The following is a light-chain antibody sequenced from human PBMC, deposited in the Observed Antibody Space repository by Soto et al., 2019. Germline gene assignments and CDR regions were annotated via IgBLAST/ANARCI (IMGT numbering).Light chain of an antibody. CDR2: DSS. J-gene: IGKJ2*01. V-gene: IGKV3-15*01. CDR3: QQYNNWPPEYT. Sequence: EIVMTQSPATLSVSPGERVTLSCRASQSVRNKLAWYQQKPGQTPRLLIYDSSSRATGIPARFSGSGSGTEFTLTISSRQSEDFAVYYCQQYNNWPPEYTFGQGTKLEIK. CDR1: QSVRNK.